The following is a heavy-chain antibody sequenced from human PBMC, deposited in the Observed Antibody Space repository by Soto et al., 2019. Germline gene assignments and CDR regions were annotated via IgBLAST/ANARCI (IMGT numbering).Heavy chain of an antibody. CDR3: AKDGGRGYDAFDI. V-gene: IGHV3-23*01. CDR1: GFTFSSYA. D-gene: IGHD3-16*01. CDR2: ISGSGGST. J-gene: IGHJ3*02. Sequence: GGSLRLSCAASGFTFSSYAMSWVRQAPGKGLEWISAISGSGGSTYYADSVKGRFTISRDNSKNTLYLQMSSLRGEDTAVYYCAKDGGRGYDAFDIWGQGTMVTVSS.